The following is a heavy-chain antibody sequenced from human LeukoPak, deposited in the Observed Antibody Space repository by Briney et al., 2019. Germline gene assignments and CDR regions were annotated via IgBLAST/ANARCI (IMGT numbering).Heavy chain of an antibody. J-gene: IGHJ5*02. D-gene: IGHD3-22*01. CDR1: GFSFITYS. V-gene: IGHV3-21*01. Sequence: KAGGSLRLSCAASGFSFITYSMNWVRQAPGKGLEWVSSISTSSSYIYYADSLKGRFTISRGNAKNSLYLQMNSLRAEDTAVYYCARSGPHYSESSGYLWGQGTQVTVSS. CDR2: ISTSSSYI. CDR3: ARSGPHYSESSGYL.